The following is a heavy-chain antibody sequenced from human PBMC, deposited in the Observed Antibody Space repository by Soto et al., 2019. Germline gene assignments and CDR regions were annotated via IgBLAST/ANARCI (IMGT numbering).Heavy chain of an antibody. CDR3: ASGGALLGGMDV. Sequence: ASVKVSCKASGYTFTSYDINWVRQATGQRLEWMGWMNPNSGNTGYAQKFQGRVTMTRNTSISTAYMELSSLRSEDTAVYYCASGGALLGGMDVCGQGTTVTVYS. CDR1: GYTFTSYD. V-gene: IGHV1-8*01. CDR2: MNPNSGNT. D-gene: IGHD3-10*01. J-gene: IGHJ6*02.